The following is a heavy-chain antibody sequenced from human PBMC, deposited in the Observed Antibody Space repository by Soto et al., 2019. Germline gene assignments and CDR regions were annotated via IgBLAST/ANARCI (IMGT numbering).Heavy chain of an antibody. CDR1: GFTFTNYA. J-gene: IGHJ4*02. V-gene: IGHV3-23*01. CDR2: IGENPDIR. D-gene: IGHD3-10*01. Sequence: VQLLESGGGLVQPAESLRLSCAASGFTFTNYAMDWVRQAPGKGLEWVSTIGENPDIRHYADSLKGRFTVSRDNSGKTMYLQINSLRAEDTAVYYCAKWGSPYGLGRYFDHWGQGAQVSVSS. CDR3: AKWGSPYGLGRYFDH.